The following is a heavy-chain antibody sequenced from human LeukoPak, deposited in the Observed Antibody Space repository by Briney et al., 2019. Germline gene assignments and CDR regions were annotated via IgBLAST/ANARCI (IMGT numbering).Heavy chain of an antibody. CDR3: KTPSYYFDY. J-gene: IGHJ4*02. Sequence: GGSLRLSCAASGFTFSNAWMNWVRQAPGKGLEWVGRITSKTDGGTTDYAAPVKGRFTISRDDSKNTLYLQMNSLKIEDTAVYYCKTPSYYFDYWGQGPLVTVSS. V-gene: IGHV3-15*01. CDR2: ITSKTDGGTT. CDR1: GFTFSNAW.